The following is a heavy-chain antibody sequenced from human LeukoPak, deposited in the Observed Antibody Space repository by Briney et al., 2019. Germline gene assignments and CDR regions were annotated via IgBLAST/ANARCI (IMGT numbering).Heavy chain of an antibody. CDR3: ARGVLLWFEELSPLDY. V-gene: IGHV4-30-4*01. J-gene: IGHJ4*02. Sequence: SETLSLTCTVSGGSISSGDYYWSWIRQPPGKGLEWIGYIYYSGSTYYNPSLKSRVTISVDTSKNQFSLKLSSVTAADTAVYYCARGVLLWFEELSPLDYWGQGTLVTVSS. CDR1: GGSISSGDYY. CDR2: IYYSGST. D-gene: IGHD3-10*01.